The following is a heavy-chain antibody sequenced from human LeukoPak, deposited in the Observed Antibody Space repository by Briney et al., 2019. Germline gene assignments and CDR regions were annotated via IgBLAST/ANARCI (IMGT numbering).Heavy chain of an antibody. CDR1: GGSFSGYY. CDR2: INHSGST. Sequence: SETLSLTCAVYGGSFSGYYWSWIHQPPGKGLEWIGEINHSGSTNYNPSLKSRVTISVDTSKNQFSLKLSSVTAADTAVYYCARGGYSSSWYAPAPHLTRFDYWGQGTLVTVSS. CDR3: ARGGYSSSWYAPAPHLTRFDY. J-gene: IGHJ4*02. V-gene: IGHV4-34*01. D-gene: IGHD6-13*01.